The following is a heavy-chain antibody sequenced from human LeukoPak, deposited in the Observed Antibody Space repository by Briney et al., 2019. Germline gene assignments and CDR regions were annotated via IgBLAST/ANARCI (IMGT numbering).Heavy chain of an antibody. Sequence: RGSLRLSCAASGFILSNTYMTWGRPAPGEGLEWVSDILNDGFTYYADSVKGRFTVSRDNSKNMVFLRMNSLRVEDTAVYFCASLARDHWGQGTLVSVSS. CDR2: ILNDGFT. J-gene: IGHJ4*02. D-gene: IGHD3-3*02. CDR3: ASLARDH. V-gene: IGHV3-53*01. CDR1: GFILSNTY.